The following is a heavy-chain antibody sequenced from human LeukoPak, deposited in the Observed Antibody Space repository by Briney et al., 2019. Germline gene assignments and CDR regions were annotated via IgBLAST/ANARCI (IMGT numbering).Heavy chain of an antibody. CDR1: GFTFSDYY. V-gene: IGHV3-11*01. D-gene: IGHD3-10*01. CDR3: AREFYYGSGSYYTSGDFDY. CDR2: ISSSGSTI. Sequence: PGGSLRLSCAASGFTFSDYYMSWIRQAPGKGLEWVSYISSSGSTIYYADSVKGRFTISRDNAKNSLYLQMNSLRAEDTAVYYCAREFYYGSGSYYTSGDFDYWGQGTLVTVSS. J-gene: IGHJ4*02.